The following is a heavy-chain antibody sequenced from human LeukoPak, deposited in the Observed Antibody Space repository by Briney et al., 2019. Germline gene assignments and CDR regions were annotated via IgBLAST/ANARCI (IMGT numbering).Heavy chain of an antibody. V-gene: IGHV3-48*02. CDR2: INTGSSTI. D-gene: IGHD3-10*01. CDR3: ATGSKVFDY. Sequence: GGSLRLSCAASGFTFRSYWMHWVRQAPGKGLDWVSHINTGSSTIYYADSVKGRFTISRDNAKNSLYLQMNSLRDEDTAVYYCATGSKVFDYWGQGTLVTVSS. CDR1: GFTFRSYW. J-gene: IGHJ4*02.